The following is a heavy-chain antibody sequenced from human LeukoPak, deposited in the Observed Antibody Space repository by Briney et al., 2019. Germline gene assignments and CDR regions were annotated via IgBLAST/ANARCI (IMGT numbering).Heavy chain of an antibody. J-gene: IGHJ6*02. D-gene: IGHD2-15*01. CDR2: ISAYNGNT. Sequence: ASVKVSCKASGYTFTSYYMHWVRQAPGQGLEWMGWISAYNGNTNYAQKLQGRVTMTTDTSTSTAYMELRSLRSDDTAVYYCAREWGVVVAATLYGMDVWGQGTTVTVSS. V-gene: IGHV1-18*04. CDR3: AREWGVVVAATLYGMDV. CDR1: GYTFTSYY.